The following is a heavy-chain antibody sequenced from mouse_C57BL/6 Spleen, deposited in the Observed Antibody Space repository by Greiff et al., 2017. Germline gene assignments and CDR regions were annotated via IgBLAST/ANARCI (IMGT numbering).Heavy chain of an antibody. V-gene: IGHV1-53*01. CDR3: ARFDGYYED. D-gene: IGHD2-3*01. CDR2: INPRNGGT. J-gene: IGHJ2*01. CDR1: GYTFTSYW. Sequence: QVQLQQPGTERVKPGASVQLSCKASGYTFTSYWMHWVKRRPGQGLEWIGNINPRNGGTNYNEKFKRKATLTVDKSSSTAYMQLSSLTSGDYAVYYCARFDGYYEDWGQGTTLTVSA.